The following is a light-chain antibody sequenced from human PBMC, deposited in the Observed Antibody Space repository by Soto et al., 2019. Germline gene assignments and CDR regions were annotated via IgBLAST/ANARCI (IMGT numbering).Light chain of an antibody. CDR2: GAS. J-gene: IGKJ2*01. CDR1: ESDTSTY. CDR3: QLFGSSPRYT. Sequence: EIVLTQSPGTLSLSPGERATLSCRTSESDTSTYLAWYQQKPGQPPRLLIYGASSRATGIPDRFSGSGSGTDFTLTISRLEPEDFAVYYCQLFGSSPRYTFGQGTKLEIK. V-gene: IGKV3-20*01.